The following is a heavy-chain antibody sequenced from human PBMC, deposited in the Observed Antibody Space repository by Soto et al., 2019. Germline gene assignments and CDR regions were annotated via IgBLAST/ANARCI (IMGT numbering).Heavy chain of an antibody. D-gene: IGHD1-26*01. Sequence: ASVKVSCKASGYTFTNSYMHWVRQAPGQGLEWMGIIYPSGGSTRNAQKFQGRVTMTRDTSTSTAYMELSSLRSEDTAVYYCARDMRGELPPYYYYYGMDVWGRGTTVTVS. CDR3: ARDMRGELPPYYYYYGMDV. CDR2: IYPSGGST. CDR1: GYTFTNSY. V-gene: IGHV1-46*01. J-gene: IGHJ6*02.